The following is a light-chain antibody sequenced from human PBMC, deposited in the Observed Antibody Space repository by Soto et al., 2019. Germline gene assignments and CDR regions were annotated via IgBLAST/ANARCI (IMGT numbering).Light chain of an antibody. CDR2: AAS. Sequence: DIQMTQSPSSLSASVGDRVTITCRASQSISSYLNWYQQKPGKAPKLLIYAASSLQSGVPSRFSGSGSGTDVTLTSSSLQPEAFATYYCQQSYSTPPYTWGQGTTREIK. CDR1: QSISSY. CDR3: QQSYSTPPYT. V-gene: IGKV1-39*01. J-gene: IGKJ2*01.